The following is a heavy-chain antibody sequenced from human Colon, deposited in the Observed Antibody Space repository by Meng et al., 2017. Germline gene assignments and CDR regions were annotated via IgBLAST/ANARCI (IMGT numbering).Heavy chain of an antibody. CDR3: ARDNWAKWYFDL. CDR2: IKPDGSEI. D-gene: IGHD7-27*01. CDR1: GFNFNLYW. Sequence: GESLKISCAASGFNFNLYWISWVRQAPGKGPEWVANIKPDGSEIYSVDSVKGRFTISRDNTKNSVYLQMNSLRAEDTAVYYCARDNWAKWYFDLWGRGTLVTVSS. V-gene: IGHV3-7*01. J-gene: IGHJ2*01.